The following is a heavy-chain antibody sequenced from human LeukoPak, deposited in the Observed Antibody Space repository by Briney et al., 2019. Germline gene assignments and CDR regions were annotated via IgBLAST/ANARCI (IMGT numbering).Heavy chain of an antibody. CDR3: ASGTYYYDSSGYFEFDP. CDR1: GFTFSSYW. Sequence: GGSLRLSCAASGFTFSSYWMSWVRQAPGKGLVWVSRINGDGTTTTYADSVKGRFTISRDNAKNTLYLQMRSLRAEDTAVYYCASGTYYYDSSGYFEFDPWGQGTLVTVSS. J-gene: IGHJ5*02. D-gene: IGHD3-22*01. CDR2: INGDGTTT. V-gene: IGHV3-74*03.